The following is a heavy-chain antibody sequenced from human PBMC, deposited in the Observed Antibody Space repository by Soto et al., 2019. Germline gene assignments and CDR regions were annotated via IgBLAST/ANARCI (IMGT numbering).Heavy chain of an antibody. J-gene: IGHJ4*02. CDR1: GFTFRGYA. V-gene: IGHV3-23*01. Sequence: EVQLLESGGGLVQPGGSLRLACAASGFTFRGYAMSWVRQAPGKGLEWVSAISDSGGSTYYADSVKGRFTISRDNSKNTLYLQIDSMRAEDTAVYYCVKRVEYWSSTHYFDYWGQGTLVTVSS. CDR2: ISDSGGST. CDR3: VKRVEYWSSTHYFDY. D-gene: IGHD6-6*01.